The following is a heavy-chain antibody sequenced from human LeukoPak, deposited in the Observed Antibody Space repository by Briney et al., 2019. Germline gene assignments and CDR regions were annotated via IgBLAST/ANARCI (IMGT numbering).Heavy chain of an antibody. CDR3: AKGAPGNIVVLSATVYYGMDV. CDR2: ISSDGSNK. Sequence: GGSLRLSCAASASTFSNDAIHWVRQAPGKGLEWVAVISSDGSNKNYADSVKGRLAISRDNSKNTVYLQMNSLRAEDTAVYYCAKGAPGNIVVLSATVYYGMDVWGQGTTVTVSS. V-gene: IGHV3-30*09. D-gene: IGHD2-2*01. CDR1: ASTFSNDA. J-gene: IGHJ6*02.